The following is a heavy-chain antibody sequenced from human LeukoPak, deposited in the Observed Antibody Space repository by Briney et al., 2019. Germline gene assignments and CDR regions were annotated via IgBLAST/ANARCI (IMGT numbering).Heavy chain of an antibody. Sequence: GGSLRLSCAASGFTFSNYRMNWVRQAPGKGLEWVSSISSSSSYIYYADSVKGRFTISRDNSKNTMWLQMNGLRAEDTAVYYCAKGTKDYGSGSHNFDFWGQGILVTVSS. J-gene: IGHJ4*02. V-gene: IGHV3-21*04. CDR1: GFTFSNYR. CDR3: AKGTKDYGSGSHNFDF. D-gene: IGHD3-10*01. CDR2: ISSSSSYI.